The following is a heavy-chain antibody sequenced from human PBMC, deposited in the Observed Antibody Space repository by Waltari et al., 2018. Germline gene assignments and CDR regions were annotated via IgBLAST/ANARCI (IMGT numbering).Heavy chain of an antibody. CDR2: IYTSGST. CDR1: GGSISSYY. Sequence: QVQLQESGPGLVKPSETLSLTCTVSGGSISSYYWSWIRQPAGKGLEWIGRIYTSGSTNYNPSLKSRVTMSVDTSKNQFSLKLSSVTAADTAVYYCARNHYDILTGQDWDAFDIWGQGTMVTVSS. CDR3: ARNHYDILTGQDWDAFDI. V-gene: IGHV4-4*07. J-gene: IGHJ3*02. D-gene: IGHD3-9*01.